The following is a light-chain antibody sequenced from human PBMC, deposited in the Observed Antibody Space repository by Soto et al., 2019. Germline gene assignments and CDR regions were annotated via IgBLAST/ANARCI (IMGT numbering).Light chain of an antibody. V-gene: IGKV1-39*01. CDR1: QSISSY. CDR2: AAS. J-gene: IGKJ4*01. CDR3: QQCYSTPLT. Sequence: DIQMTQSPSSLSASVGDRITITCRASQSISSYLNWYQQKPGKAPKLLIYAASSLQSGVPSRFSGSGSGTDFTLIISSLQPEDFATYYCQQCYSTPLTFGGGTKVEIK.